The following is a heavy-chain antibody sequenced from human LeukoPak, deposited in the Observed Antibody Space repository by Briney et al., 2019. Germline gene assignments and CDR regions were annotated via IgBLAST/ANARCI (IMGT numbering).Heavy chain of an antibody. CDR2: ISAYNGNT. CDR3: ARDRPIVGAHDFDY. D-gene: IGHD1-26*01. V-gene: IGHV1-18*01. J-gene: IGHJ4*02. Sequence: ASVKVSCKASGYTFTSYGISWVRQAPGQGLEWMGWISAYNGNTNYAQKLQGRVTMTTDTSTSTAYMELRSLRSDDTAVYYCARDRPIVGAHDFDYWGQGTLVTVSS. CDR1: GYTFTSYG.